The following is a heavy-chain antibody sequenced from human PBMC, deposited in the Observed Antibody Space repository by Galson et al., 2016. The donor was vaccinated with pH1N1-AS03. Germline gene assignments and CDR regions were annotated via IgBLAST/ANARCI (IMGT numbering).Heavy chain of an antibody. Sequence: SLRLSCAASGFTFSGYAMNWVRQAPGEGLEWVSTISGSGGHTYYAGSGSGRFTISRDYSKNTLYLQMNSLRAEDTAVYYCVKDGVERAAAGFAYFDYWGQGTLVTVSS. V-gene: IGHV3-23*01. CDR3: VKDGVERAAAGFAYFDY. J-gene: IGHJ4*02. CDR1: GFTFSGYA. CDR2: ISGSGGHT. D-gene: IGHD6-13*01.